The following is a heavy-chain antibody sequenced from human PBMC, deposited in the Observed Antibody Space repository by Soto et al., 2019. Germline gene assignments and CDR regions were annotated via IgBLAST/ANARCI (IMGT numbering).Heavy chain of an antibody. Sequence: EVQLVESGGGLVQPGGSLRLSCAASGFTFSSYAMHWVRQAPGKGLEYFSAITSNGGNTDYASSVKGRFTISRDNSKNTLYHQMGSLRAEDMAVYYCARRIPFGYGMDVWGQGTTVTVSS. V-gene: IGHV3-64*01. D-gene: IGHD2-21*01. CDR2: ITSNGGNT. J-gene: IGHJ6*02. CDR3: ARRIPFGYGMDV. CDR1: GFTFSSYA.